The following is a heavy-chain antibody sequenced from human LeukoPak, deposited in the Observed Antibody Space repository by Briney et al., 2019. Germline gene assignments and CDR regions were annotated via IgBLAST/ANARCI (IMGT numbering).Heavy chain of an antibody. CDR3: ATLRGGGPDLPGIADY. CDR1: GYSFITYW. Sequence: GASLKISCKGSGYSFITYWIGRVRQMPGKGLEWMGIIYAGDSDTRYSPTHHGYLTISVDYSISTSYLQWSSLKASDTAMDYGATLRGGGPDLPGIADYWGQGTPVTVTA. J-gene: IGHJ4*02. V-gene: IGHV5-51*01. CDR2: IYAGDSDT. D-gene: IGHD6-13*01.